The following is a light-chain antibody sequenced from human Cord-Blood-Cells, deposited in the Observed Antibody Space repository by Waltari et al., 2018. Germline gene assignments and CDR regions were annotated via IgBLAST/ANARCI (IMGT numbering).Light chain of an antibody. CDR1: QSVSSN. CDR2: GAS. V-gene: IGKV3D-15*01. Sequence: EIVMTQSPATLSVSPGERATLSSSARQSVSSNLAWYQQEPGQPPRLLIYGASTRATGIPARFSGSGSGTEFTLTISSLQSEDFAVYYCQQYNNWPLTFGGGTKVEIK. CDR3: QQYNNWPLT. J-gene: IGKJ4*01.